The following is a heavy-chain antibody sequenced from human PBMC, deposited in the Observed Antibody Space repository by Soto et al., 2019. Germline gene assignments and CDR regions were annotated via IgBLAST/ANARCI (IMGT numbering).Heavy chain of an antibody. CDR2: ISSSSSYI. J-gene: IGHJ6*02. CDR3: ARSQDYYYGMDV. CDR1: GFTFSSYS. V-gene: IGHV3-21*01. Sequence: VGSLRLSCAASGFTFSSYSMNWVRQAPGKGLEWVSSISSSSSYIYYADSVKGRFTISRDNAKNSLFLQMNSLRAEDTAVYYCARSQDYYYGMDVWGQGTTVTVSS.